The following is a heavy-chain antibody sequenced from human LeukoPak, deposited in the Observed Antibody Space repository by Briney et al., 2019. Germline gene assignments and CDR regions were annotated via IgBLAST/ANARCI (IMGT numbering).Heavy chain of an antibody. CDR3: ARWQWLSSFDY. CDR2: IYYSGST. J-gene: IGHJ4*02. CDR1: GGSISSSSYY. D-gene: IGHD6-19*01. V-gene: IGHV4-39*01. Sequence: SETLSLTCTVSGGSISSSSYYWGWIRQPPGKGLEWIGSIYYSGSTYYNPSLKSRVTISVDTSKNQFSLKLSSVTAADTAVYYCARWQWLSSFDYWGQGTLVTVSS.